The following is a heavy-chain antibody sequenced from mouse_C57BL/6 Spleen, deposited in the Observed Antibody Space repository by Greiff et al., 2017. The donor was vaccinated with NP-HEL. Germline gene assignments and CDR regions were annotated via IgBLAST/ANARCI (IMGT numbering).Heavy chain of an antibody. CDR2: IWSGGST. CDR3: ARNAGNYGGYYFDY. D-gene: IGHD1-1*01. CDR1: GFSLTSYG. J-gene: IGHJ2*01. Sequence: QVQLKESGPGLVQPSQSLSITCTVSGFSLTSYGVHWVRQSPGKGLEWLGVIWSGGSTDYNAAFISRLSISKDNSKSQVFFKMNSLQADDTAIYYCARNAGNYGGYYFDYWGQGTTLTVSS. V-gene: IGHV2-2*01.